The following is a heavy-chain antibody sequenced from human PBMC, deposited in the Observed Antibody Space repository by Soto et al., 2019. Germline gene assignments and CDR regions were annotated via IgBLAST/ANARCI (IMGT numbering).Heavy chain of an antibody. D-gene: IGHD3-10*01. CDR3: ARVYYYASGSYYALDY. V-gene: IGHV3-30-3*01. CDR1: GFTFSSYA. Sequence: QVQLVESGGGVVQPGRSLRLSCAASGFTFSSYAMHWVRQAPGKGLEWVALISSDGSNKYYVDSVKGRFTISRDNSKNTLYLQMTSLRAEDTAVYYCARVYYYASGSYYALDYWGQGTLVTVSA. J-gene: IGHJ4*02. CDR2: ISSDGSNK.